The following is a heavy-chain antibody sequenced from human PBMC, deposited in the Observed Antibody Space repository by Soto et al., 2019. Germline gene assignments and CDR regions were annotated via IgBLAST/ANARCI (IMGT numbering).Heavy chain of an antibody. V-gene: IGHV3-33*01. CDR3: ARGRVAARLSSSYGMDV. J-gene: IGHJ6*02. CDR1: GFTFSSYG. Sequence: GESLKISCAASGFTFSSYGMHWVRQAPGKGLEWVAVIWYDGSNKYYADSVKGRFTISRDNSKNTLYLQMNSLRAEDTAVYYCARGRVAARLSSSYGMDVWGQGTTVTVSS. D-gene: IGHD6-6*01. CDR2: IWYDGSNK.